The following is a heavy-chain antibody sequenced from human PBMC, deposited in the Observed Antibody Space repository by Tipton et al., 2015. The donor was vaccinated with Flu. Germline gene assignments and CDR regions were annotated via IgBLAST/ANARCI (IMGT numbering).Heavy chain of an antibody. V-gene: IGHV4-34*01. CDR2: ISDGGTT. D-gene: IGHD5-24*01. CDR3: ARGHGSTDTYLDS. J-gene: IGHJ4*01. CDR1: GGSFSGYY. Sequence: LRLSCAVYGGSFSGYYWSWIRQPPGQGLEWIGEISDGGTTNYNPSLKSRVTLSVDTSKNQFSLKLTSVTAADTALYYCARGHGSTDTYLDSWGQQTVVTVSS.